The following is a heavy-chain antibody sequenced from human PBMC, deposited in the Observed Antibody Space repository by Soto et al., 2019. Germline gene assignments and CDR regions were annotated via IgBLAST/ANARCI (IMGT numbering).Heavy chain of an antibody. D-gene: IGHD3-3*01. CDR1: GFSLTTVGVG. CDR3: AHRRAFIGVVYGMDV. Sequence: QITLKGSGPTLVKPTQTLTLTCAFSGFSLTTVGVGVGWIREPPGKALEWLALIYWDDDKRYSPSLKTRLSTPKDTSKNQAILMMTKMDPVDTGTYYCAHRRAFIGVVYGMDVWGQGTTVTVSS. J-gene: IGHJ6*02. V-gene: IGHV2-5*02. CDR2: IYWDDDK.